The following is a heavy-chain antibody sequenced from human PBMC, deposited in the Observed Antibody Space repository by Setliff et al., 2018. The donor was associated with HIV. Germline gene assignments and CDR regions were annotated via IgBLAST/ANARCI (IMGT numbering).Heavy chain of an antibody. CDR1: GGSVTSYY. V-gene: IGHV4-59*02. CDR2: IYHTGIT. D-gene: IGHD5-12*01. Sequence: SETLSLTCTVSGGSVTSYYWSWIRQSPEKGLEWIGYIYHTGITNYNPSLKSRLSTSIDTSKNQFSLSLRSVTAADTAVYYCAREYSYYCDYWGQGTLVTVS. J-gene: IGHJ4*02. CDR3: AREYSYYCDY.